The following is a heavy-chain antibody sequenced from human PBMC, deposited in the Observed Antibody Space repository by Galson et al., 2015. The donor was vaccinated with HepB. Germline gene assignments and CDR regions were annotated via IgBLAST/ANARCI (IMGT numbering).Heavy chain of an antibody. CDR2: ISSSSSYI. CDR1: GFTFSSYS. V-gene: IGHV3-21*01. Sequence: SLRLSCAASGFTFSSYSMNWVRQAPGKGLEWVSSISSSSSYIYYADSVKGRFTISRDNARNSLYLQMNSLRAEDTAVYYCARDVVVTAIPGAWYFDLWGRGTLVTVSS. J-gene: IGHJ2*01. CDR3: ARDVVVTAIPGAWYFDL. D-gene: IGHD2-21*02.